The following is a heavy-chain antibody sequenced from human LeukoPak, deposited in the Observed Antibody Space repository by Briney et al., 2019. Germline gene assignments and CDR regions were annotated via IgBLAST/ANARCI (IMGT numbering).Heavy chain of an antibody. D-gene: IGHD2-15*01. Sequence: PGGSLRLSCAVSGFTFSNYGMSWVRQAPGKGLEWVSTISGSGGSTYYADSVKGRFTISRDNSKNTLYLQMNSLRAEDTAVYYCANTRKRYCSGGNCYSGILVYFDYWGQGTLVTVSS. CDR2: ISGSGGST. CDR3: ANTRKRYCSGGNCYSGILVYFDY. J-gene: IGHJ4*02. V-gene: IGHV3-23*01. CDR1: GFTFSNYG.